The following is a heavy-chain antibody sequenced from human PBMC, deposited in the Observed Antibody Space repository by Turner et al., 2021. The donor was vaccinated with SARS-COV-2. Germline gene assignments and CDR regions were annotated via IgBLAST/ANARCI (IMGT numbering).Heavy chain of an antibody. J-gene: IGHJ4*02. CDR3: AGNYGDSEDDY. CDR2: IIPIFGTT. Sequence: QVQLVQSGAAVKMPGSSVQVSCKASGGPFSSYAISWVQQSPGQGLEWMGGIIPIFGTTNYAQKSQGRVTITADASTSTAYMELSSLRSEDTAVYYCAGNYGDSEDDYWGQGTLVTVSS. CDR1: GGPFSSYA. D-gene: IGHD4-17*01. V-gene: IGHV1-69*01.